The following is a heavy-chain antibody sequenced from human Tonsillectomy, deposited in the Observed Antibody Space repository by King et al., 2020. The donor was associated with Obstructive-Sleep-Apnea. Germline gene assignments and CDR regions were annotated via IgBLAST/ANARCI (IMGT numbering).Heavy chain of an antibody. J-gene: IGHJ2*01. V-gene: IGHV3-23*04. CDR3: AKPDGSGSYYHYWYFDL. Sequence: EVQLVESGGGLVQPGGSLRLSCAASAFTFSSYAMSWVRQAPGKGLEWVSTVSGSGVSTYYADSVKGRFTISRDNSRNTLYLQMNSLRAEDTAVYYCAKPDGSGSYYHYWYFDLWGRGTLVTVSS. CDR2: VSGSGVST. CDR1: AFTFSSYA. D-gene: IGHD3-10*01.